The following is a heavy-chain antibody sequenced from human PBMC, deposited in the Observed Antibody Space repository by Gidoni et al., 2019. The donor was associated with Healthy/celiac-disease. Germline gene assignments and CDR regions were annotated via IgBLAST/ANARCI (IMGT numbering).Heavy chain of an antibody. CDR3: ARAQKDCSGGSCYFDY. CDR2: INPSGGSK. D-gene: IGHD2-15*01. CDR1: GYTFTGYY. V-gene: IGHV1-46*03. Sequence: QVQLVQSGAEVTKHGASVQVSCKASGYTFTGYYMHWVRQAPGQGLEWMGIINPSGGSKSYEQKFQGRVTMTRDTSTSTVYMELSSLRSEDTAVYYCARAQKDCSGGSCYFDYWGQGTLVTVSS. J-gene: IGHJ4*02.